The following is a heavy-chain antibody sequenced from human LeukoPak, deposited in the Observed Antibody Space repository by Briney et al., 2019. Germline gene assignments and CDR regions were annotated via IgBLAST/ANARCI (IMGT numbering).Heavy chain of an antibody. D-gene: IGHD3-10*01. Sequence: GGSLRLSCAASGFTLGSDWITWVRQAPGKGLEWVANIQQEGSEKYYVDSVKSRFTISRDNAKNLLYLQMNSLRAEDTAMYYYVRDGSGLDYWGQGILVTVSS. CDR3: VRDGSGLDY. CDR2: IQQEGSEK. V-gene: IGHV3-7*05. J-gene: IGHJ4*02. CDR1: GFTLGSDW.